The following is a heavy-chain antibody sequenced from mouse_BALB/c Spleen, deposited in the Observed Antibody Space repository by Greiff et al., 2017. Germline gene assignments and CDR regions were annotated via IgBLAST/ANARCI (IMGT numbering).Heavy chain of an antibody. Sequence: QVQLQQSGAELVRPGTSVKISCKASGYTFTNYWLGWVKQRPGHGLEWIGDIYPGGGYTNYNEKFKGKATLTADTSSSTAYMQLSSLTSEDSAVYFCAREELLRLLWYFDVWGAGTTVTVSS. V-gene: IGHV1-63*02. CDR3: AREELLRLLWYFDV. J-gene: IGHJ1*01. CDR1: GYTFTNYW. D-gene: IGHD1-2*01. CDR2: IYPGGGYT.